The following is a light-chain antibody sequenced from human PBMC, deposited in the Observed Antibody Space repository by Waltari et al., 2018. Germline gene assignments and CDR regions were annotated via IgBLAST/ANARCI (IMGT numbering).Light chain of an antibody. V-gene: IGKV1-39*01. Sequence: DLQMTQSPSSLSASVGAKVTITCRASQSISEYLNWYQQKPGKAPKLLIYGASSLQSGVPSRFSGSGSGTDFTLSITSLQPEDSATYYCQQSYTFGGGTKVEIK. CDR2: GAS. CDR1: QSISEY. J-gene: IGKJ4*01. CDR3: QQSYT.